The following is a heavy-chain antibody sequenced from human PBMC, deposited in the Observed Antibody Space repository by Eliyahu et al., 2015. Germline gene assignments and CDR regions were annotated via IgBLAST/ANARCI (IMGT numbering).Heavy chain of an antibody. J-gene: IGHJ5*02. CDR1: XGSXXSGCYY. CDR3: ARGPRWGNWNLDNNWFDP. V-gene: IGHV4-31*03. Sequence: QVQLQESGPGLVKPSQTLSLTCXXXXGSXXSGCYYWGWXRQHPGKGLEWIGYIYYSGSTYYNPSLKSRVTISVDTSKNQFSLKLSSVTAADTAVYYCARGPRWGNWNLDNNWFDPWGQGTLVTVSS. D-gene: IGHD1-1*01. CDR2: IYYSGST.